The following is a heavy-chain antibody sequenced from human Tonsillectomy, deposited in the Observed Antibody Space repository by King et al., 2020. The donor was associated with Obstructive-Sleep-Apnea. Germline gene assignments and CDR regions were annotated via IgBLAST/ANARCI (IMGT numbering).Heavy chain of an antibody. Sequence: VQLQQWGTGLLKPSETLSLTCAVYGGSFSGYQWSWVRQPPGKGLEWIGEVNHSGSTNYNPSLKSRVTISVDTSKNQFSQKLSSVTAADTAVYYCAGGVPGDWGQGSLVTVSS. D-gene: IGHD3-10*01. CDR1: GGSFSGYQ. V-gene: IGHV4-34*01. CDR2: VNHSGST. J-gene: IGHJ4*02. CDR3: AGGVPGD.